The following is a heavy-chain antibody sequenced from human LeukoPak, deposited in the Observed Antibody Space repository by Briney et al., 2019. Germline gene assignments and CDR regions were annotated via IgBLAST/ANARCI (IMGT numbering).Heavy chain of an antibody. CDR2: ISYDGSNK. D-gene: IGHD5-18*01. Sequence: GGSLRLSCAASGFIFSNYAMHWVRQAPGKGLEWVTVISYDGSNKYYADSVKGRFTISRDNSKNTLYLQMNSLRAEDTAVYHCARAELYTAMVPNFDYWGQGTLVTVSS. V-gene: IGHV3-30*04. CDR1: GFIFSNYA. J-gene: IGHJ4*02. CDR3: ARAELYTAMVPNFDY.